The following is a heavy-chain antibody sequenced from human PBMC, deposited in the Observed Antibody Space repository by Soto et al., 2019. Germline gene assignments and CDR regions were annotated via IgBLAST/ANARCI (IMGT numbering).Heavy chain of an antibody. V-gene: IGHV3-11*05. J-gene: IGHJ4*02. CDR2: ISSSSSYT. Sequence: QVQLVESGGGLVKPGGSLRLSCAASGFTFSDYYMSWIRQAPGKGLEWVSYISSSSSYTNYADSVKGRFTISRDNAKNSVYLQMNSLRAEDTAVYYCARDDGGDYEYRDGYWGQGTLVTVSS. CDR3: ARDDGGDYEYRDGY. D-gene: IGHD4-17*01. CDR1: GFTFSDYY.